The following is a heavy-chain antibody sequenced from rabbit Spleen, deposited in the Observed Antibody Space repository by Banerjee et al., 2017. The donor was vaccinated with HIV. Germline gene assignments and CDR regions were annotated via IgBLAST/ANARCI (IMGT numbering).Heavy chain of an antibody. CDR1: GVSFSLSSY. Sequence: QSLEESGGDLVKPGASLTLTCTASGVSFSLSSYMCWVRQAPGKGLEWIACIDAGSSGFTYFATWAKGRFAISKTSSTTVTLQMTRLTAADTATYFCARDTSSSFSSYGMDLWGPGTLVT. CDR3: ARDTSSSFSSYGMDL. V-gene: IGHV1S40*01. CDR2: IDAGSSGFT. D-gene: IGHD1-1*01. J-gene: IGHJ6*01.